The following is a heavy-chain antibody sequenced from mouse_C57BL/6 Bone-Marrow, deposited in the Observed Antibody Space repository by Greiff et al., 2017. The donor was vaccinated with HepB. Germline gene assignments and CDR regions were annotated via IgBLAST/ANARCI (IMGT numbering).Heavy chain of an antibody. CDR1: GYTFTDYY. Sequence: ESGAELVRPGASVKLSCKASGYTFTDYYINWVKQRPGQGLEWIARIYPGSGNTYYNEKFKGKATLTAEKSSSTAYMQLSSLTSEDSAVYFCAGFYDGYWFADWGQGTLVTVSA. CDR2: IYPGSGNT. V-gene: IGHV1-76*01. D-gene: IGHD2-3*01. CDR3: AGFYDGYWFAD. J-gene: IGHJ3*01.